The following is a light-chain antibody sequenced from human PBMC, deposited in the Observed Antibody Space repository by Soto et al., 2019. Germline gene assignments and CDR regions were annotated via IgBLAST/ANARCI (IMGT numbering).Light chain of an antibody. CDR2: DVS. CDR1: SSDVGSYNL. CDR3: CSYAGSFHVV. V-gene: IGLV2-23*02. J-gene: IGLJ2*01. Sequence: QSALTQPASVSGSPGQSITISCTGTSSDVGSYNLVSWYQQHPGKAPKLMIYDVSKRPSGVPDRFSGSKSGNTASLTISGLQAEDEADYYCCSYAGSFHVVFGGGTQLTVL.